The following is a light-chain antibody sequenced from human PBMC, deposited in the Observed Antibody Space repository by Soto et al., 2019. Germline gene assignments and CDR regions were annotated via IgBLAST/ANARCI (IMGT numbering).Light chain of an antibody. CDR3: CAYAGSGSVV. Sequence: QSALTQPPSASGSPGQSVTISCTGTSSDVGGYNYVSWYQQHPGKAPKLMIYEVSKRPSGVPDRFSGSKSGNTASLTVSGLQVEDEADYYCCAYAGSGSVVFGGGTKLTVL. CDR2: EVS. J-gene: IGLJ2*01. CDR1: SSDVGGYNY. V-gene: IGLV2-8*01.